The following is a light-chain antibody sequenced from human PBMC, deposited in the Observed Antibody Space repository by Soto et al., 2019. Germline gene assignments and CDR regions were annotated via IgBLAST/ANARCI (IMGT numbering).Light chain of an antibody. CDR3: QQYNNWLRT. CDR1: QSVSSD. CDR2: DSS. J-gene: IGKJ1*01. Sequence: EIVMTQSPATLSVTPGESTTLSCRASQSVSSDLAWYQQKPGQAPRLLIYDSSTRATGIPARFSGSGSGTEFTLTISSLQSEDFAVYYCQQYNNWLRTFGQGTKV. V-gene: IGKV3-15*01.